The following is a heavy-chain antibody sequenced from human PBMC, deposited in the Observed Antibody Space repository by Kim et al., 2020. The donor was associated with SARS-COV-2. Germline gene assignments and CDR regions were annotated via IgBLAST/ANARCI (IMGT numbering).Heavy chain of an antibody. Sequence: GGSLRLSCAASGFTFSDYYMSWIRQAPGKGLEWVSYISSSGSTIYYADSVKGRFTISRDNAKNSLYLQMNSLRAEDTAVYYCARDPWYYGSGSFRYYYYGMDVWGQGTTVTVSS. CDR1: GFTFSDYY. CDR2: ISSSGSTI. V-gene: IGHV3-11*01. J-gene: IGHJ6*02. CDR3: ARDPWYYGSGSFRYYYYGMDV. D-gene: IGHD3-10*01.